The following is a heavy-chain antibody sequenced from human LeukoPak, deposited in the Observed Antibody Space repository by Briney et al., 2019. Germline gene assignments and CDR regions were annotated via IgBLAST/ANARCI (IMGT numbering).Heavy chain of an antibody. CDR2: IWHDGDTK. Sequence: PGRSLRLSCEASGFTFNNYGMHWVRQAPGKGLEWVAVIWHDGDTKFYADSVKGRFTISRDKSKNTLYLEMNSLRAEDTAVYHCVKDSTTRASNLPDYWGQGTLVTVSS. V-gene: IGHV3-33*03. D-gene: IGHD1/OR15-1a*01. CDR3: VKDSTTRASNLPDY. CDR1: GFTFNNYG. J-gene: IGHJ4*02.